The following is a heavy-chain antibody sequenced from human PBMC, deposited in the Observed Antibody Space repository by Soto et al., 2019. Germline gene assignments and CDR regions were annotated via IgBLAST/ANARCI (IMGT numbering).Heavy chain of an antibody. CDR1: GFTVSSNY. CDR3: ARDAELNGMDV. V-gene: IGHV3-66*01. CDR2: IYSGSST. Sequence: GGCLRLSCAASGFTVSSNYMSWVRQAPGKGLEWVSVIYSGSSTYYADSVKGRFTISRDNSKNTLYLQMNSLRAEDTAVYYCARDAELNGMDVWGQGTMVTVS. J-gene: IGHJ6*02.